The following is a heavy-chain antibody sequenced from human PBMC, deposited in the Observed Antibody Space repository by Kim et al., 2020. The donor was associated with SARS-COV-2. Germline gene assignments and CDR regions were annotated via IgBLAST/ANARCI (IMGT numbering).Heavy chain of an antibody. J-gene: IGHJ4*02. Sequence: GGSLRLSCAASGFAFSGFWMHWVRQAPGTGLEWVSGIKTDGSITRYADSVRGRFTISRDNAKNTLYLQMDSLRREDTAVYYCVRDVTWSVDYWGQGTVV. D-gene: IGHD2-8*01. V-gene: IGHV3-74*01. CDR3: VRDVTWSVDY. CDR1: GFAFSGFW. CDR2: IKTDGSIT.